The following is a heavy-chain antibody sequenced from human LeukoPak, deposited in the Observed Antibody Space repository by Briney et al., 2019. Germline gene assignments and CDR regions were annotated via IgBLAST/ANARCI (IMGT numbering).Heavy chain of an antibody. CDR1: SGSISSSSYY. V-gene: IGHV4-39*07. D-gene: IGHD2-21*02. J-gene: IGHJ3*02. Sequence: SETLSLTCTVSSGSISSSSYYWGWIRQPRGKGLEWIGSIYYSGGTYYNPSLKSRVTISVDTSKNQFSLKLSSVTAADTAVYYCARNVVTAHPGAFDIWGQGTMVTVSS. CDR3: ARNVVTAHPGAFDI. CDR2: IYYSGGT.